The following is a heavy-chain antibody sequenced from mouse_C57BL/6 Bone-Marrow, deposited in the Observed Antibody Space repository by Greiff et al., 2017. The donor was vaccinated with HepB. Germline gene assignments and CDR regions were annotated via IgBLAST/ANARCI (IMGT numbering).Heavy chain of an antibody. CDR1: GFTFSSYG. CDR2: ISSGGSYT. J-gene: IGHJ1*03. V-gene: IGHV5-6*02. CDR3: ARRESYRYFDV. Sequence: DVMLVESGGDLVKPGGSLKLSCAASGFTFSSYGMSWVRQTPDKRLEWVATISSGGSYTYYPDSVKGRFTISRDNAKNTLYLQMSSLKSEDTAMYYCARRESYRYFDVWGTGTTVTVSS.